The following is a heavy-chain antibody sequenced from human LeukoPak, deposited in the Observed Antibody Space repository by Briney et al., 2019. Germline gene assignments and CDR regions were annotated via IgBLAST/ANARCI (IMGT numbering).Heavy chain of an antibody. CDR1: GFTFDTYG. D-gene: IGHD2-2*01. CDR2: ISHDGVDK. J-gene: IGHJ4*02. CDR3: AKGGYCSATRCYVGKGMDD. V-gene: IGHV3-30*18. Sequence: GRSLRLSCVASGFTFDTYGMHWVRQAPGKGLEWVAVISHDGVDKYADSVKGRFTISRDNSKNTVSLQVNGLRAEDTAAYYCAKGGYCSATRCYVGKGMDDWGQGTLVTVSS.